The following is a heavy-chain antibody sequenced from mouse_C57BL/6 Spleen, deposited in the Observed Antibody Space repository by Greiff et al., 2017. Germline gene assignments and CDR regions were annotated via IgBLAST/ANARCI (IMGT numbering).Heavy chain of an antibody. V-gene: IGHV7-3*01. CDR3: ARYAGGAFAY. D-gene: IGHD3-1*01. J-gene: IGHJ3*01. CDR2: IRNKANGYTT. CDR1: GFTFTDYY. Sequence: EVQLVESGGGLVQPGGSLSLSCAASGFTFTDYYMSWVRQPPGKALEWLGFIRNKANGYTTEYSASVKGRFTISRDNSQSILYLQMNALRAEDSATYYCARYAGGAFAYWGQGTLVTVSA.